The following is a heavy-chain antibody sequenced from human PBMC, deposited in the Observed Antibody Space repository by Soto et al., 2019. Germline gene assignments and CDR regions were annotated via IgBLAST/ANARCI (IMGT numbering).Heavy chain of an antibody. CDR2: IYPGDSDT. J-gene: IGHJ6*04. V-gene: IGHV5-51*01. Sequence: PGESLKISCKGPGYSFTSYWTGWVRQMPWKGLEWMGIIYPGDSDTRYSPSFQGQVTISADKSISTAYLQRSSLKASDTAMYYCARHQGGKSTSVLFDYYYYYGMEVWGKENRLNASS. CDR3: ARHQGGKSTSVLFDYYYYYGMEV. D-gene: IGHD2-2*01. CDR1: GYSFTSYW.